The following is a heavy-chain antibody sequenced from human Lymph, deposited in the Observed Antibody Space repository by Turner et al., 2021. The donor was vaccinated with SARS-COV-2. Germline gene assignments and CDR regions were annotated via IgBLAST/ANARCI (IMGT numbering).Heavy chain of an antibody. J-gene: IGHJ6*02. D-gene: IGHD5-12*01. V-gene: IGHV3-33*01. Sequence: QVQLVESGGGVVQPGRSLRPLCAASGFTFGSYGMHWVRQAPGKGREWVAVRWDEGSNKYYADSVKGRFTIARDNSKNTLYLQMNSLRAEDTAVYYCARVKGYNGYDLRYYYGMDVWGQGTTVTVSS. CDR2: RWDEGSNK. CDR3: ARVKGYNGYDLRYYYGMDV. CDR1: GFTFGSYG.